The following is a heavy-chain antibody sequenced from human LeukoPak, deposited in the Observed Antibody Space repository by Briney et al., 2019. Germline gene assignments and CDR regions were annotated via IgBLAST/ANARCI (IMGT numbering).Heavy chain of an antibody. CDR1: GGSISSYY. J-gene: IGHJ4*02. V-gene: IGHV4-59*08. Sequence: SETLSLTCSVSGGSISSYYWSWIRQPPGKGLEWIGYVYYSGSTNSNPSLQSRVTISVDTSKNQFSLQLSSVTAADTAVYYCARYMSGPGPFEYWGQGTLVTVSS. D-gene: IGHD6-19*01. CDR3: ARYMSGPGPFEY. CDR2: VYYSGST.